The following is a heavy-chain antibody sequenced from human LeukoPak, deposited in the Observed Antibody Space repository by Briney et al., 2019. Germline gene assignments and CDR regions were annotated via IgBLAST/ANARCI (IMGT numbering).Heavy chain of an antibody. V-gene: IGHV3-7*01. CDR1: GFTFSSYW. CDR2: IKQDGSEK. CDR3: ARDQEYDFWSVNDY. D-gene: IGHD3-3*01. Sequence: GGSLRLSCAVSGFTFSSYWMSWVRQAPGKGLEWVANIKQDGSEKYYVDSVKGRFTISRDNAKNSLYLQMNSLRAEDTAVYYCARDQEYDFWSVNDYWGQGTLVTVSS. J-gene: IGHJ4*02.